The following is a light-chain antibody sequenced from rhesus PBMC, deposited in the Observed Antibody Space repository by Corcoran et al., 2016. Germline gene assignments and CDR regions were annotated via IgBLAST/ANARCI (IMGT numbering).Light chain of an antibody. CDR2: GPS. V-gene: IGKV3S9*01. J-gene: IGKJ2*01. Sequence: EIVMTQSPATLSLSPGERATLSCRASQSVSSYVAWYQQKPEQAPRLLNYGPSSRATGIPDRFSGSGSGTDFALIISSLEPEDVGVYYCQQYNNWNRFGQGTKVEIK. CDR3: QQYNNWNR. CDR1: QSVSSY.